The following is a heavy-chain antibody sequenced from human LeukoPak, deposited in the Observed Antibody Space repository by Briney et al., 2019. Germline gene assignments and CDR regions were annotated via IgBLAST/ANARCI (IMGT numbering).Heavy chain of an antibody. D-gene: IGHD5-18*01. Sequence: GGSLRLSCAASGFTFDDYAMHWVRQAPGKGLEWVSGISWNSGSIGYADSVKGRFTISRDNAKNTLYLHMNSLRVEDTAVYYCARAPPSNGYAYHFDIWGQGTMVTVSS. CDR2: ISWNSGSI. CDR3: ARAPPSNGYAYHFDI. J-gene: IGHJ3*02. CDR1: GFTFDDYA. V-gene: IGHV3-9*01.